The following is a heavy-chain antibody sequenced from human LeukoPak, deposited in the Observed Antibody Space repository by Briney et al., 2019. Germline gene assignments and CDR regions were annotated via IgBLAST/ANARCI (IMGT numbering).Heavy chain of an antibody. Sequence: GGSLRLSCAASAFTFSSYWMHWVRQAPGKGLEWVSRSKGDESSINYADSVEGRFTISRDNAKNSLYLQMNSLRAEDTALYYCVKDTDSSGYYPDYWGQGTLVTVSS. CDR1: AFTFSSYW. D-gene: IGHD3-22*01. V-gene: IGHV3-74*01. CDR2: SKGDESSI. CDR3: VKDTDSSGYYPDY. J-gene: IGHJ4*02.